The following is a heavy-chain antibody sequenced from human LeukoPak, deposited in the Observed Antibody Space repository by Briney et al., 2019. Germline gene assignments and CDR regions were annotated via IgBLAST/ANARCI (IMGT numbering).Heavy chain of an antibody. CDR3: ARVRRLYYDILTGSDDAFDI. CDR1: GGTFSSYT. J-gene: IGHJ3*02. Sequence: SVKVSCKASGGTFSSYTISWVRQAPGQGLEWMGRIIPILGIANYAQKFQGRVTITADKSTSTAYMELSSLRSEDTAVYYCARVRRLYYDILTGSDDAFDIWGQGTMVTVSS. CDR2: IIPILGIA. V-gene: IGHV1-69*02. D-gene: IGHD3-9*01.